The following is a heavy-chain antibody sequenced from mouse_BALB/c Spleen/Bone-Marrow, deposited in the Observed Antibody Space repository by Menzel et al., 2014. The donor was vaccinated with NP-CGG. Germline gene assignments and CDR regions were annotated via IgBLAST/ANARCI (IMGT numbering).Heavy chain of an antibody. CDR2: IDPENGDT. J-gene: IGHJ2*01. Sequence: EVQLQESGAELVRSGASVKLSCTASGFNIKDFYIYWVKQRPAQGLEWIGWIDPENGDTDYDPKFQGKATMTADTSSNTAYLQLSGLASEDTAVYYCNALYYDSDFDYWGQGTTLTVSS. V-gene: IGHV14-4*02. D-gene: IGHD2-4*01. CDR1: GFNIKDFY. CDR3: NALYYDSDFDY.